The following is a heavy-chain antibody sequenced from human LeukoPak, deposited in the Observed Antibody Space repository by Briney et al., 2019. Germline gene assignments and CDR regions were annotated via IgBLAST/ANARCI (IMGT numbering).Heavy chain of an antibody. V-gene: IGHV3-11*06. CDR1: GFTFSDYY. CDR3: ARDWSSVNWFDT. D-gene: IGHD4-17*01. CDR2: ISWDSSYT. J-gene: IGHJ5*02. Sequence: PGGSLRLSCAASGFTFSDYYMSWIRQAPGRGLEWVSYISWDSSYTSYADSVKGRFTVSRDNAQKSLYLQMNSLRAEDTAVYYCARDWSSVNWFDTWGQGTLVTVSS.